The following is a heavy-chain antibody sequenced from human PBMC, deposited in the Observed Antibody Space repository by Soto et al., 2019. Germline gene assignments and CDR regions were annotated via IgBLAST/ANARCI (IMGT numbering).Heavy chain of an antibody. CDR3: ARGRKEIVVVPAASRSYYMDV. Sequence: QVQLQQWGAGLLKPSETLSLTCAVYGGSFSGYYWSWIRQPPGKGLEWIGEINHSGSTNYNPSLKSRVTISVDTSKNQFSLKLSSVTAADTAVYYCARGRKEIVVVPAASRSYYMDVWGKGTTVTVSS. CDR2: INHSGST. D-gene: IGHD2-2*01. V-gene: IGHV4-34*01. CDR1: GGSFSGYY. J-gene: IGHJ6*03.